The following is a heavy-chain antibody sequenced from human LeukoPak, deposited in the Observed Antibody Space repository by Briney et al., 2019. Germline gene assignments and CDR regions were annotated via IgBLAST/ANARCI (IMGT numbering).Heavy chain of an antibody. J-gene: IGHJ5*02. Sequence: ASVKVSCKASGYTFTGYYMHWVRQAPGQGLEWVGWINPNSGGTNYAQKFQGRVTMTRDTSISTAYMELSRLRSDDTAVYYCARARYSGSYGWFDPWGQGTLVTVSS. CDR2: INPNSGGT. D-gene: IGHD1-26*01. CDR1: GYTFTGYY. CDR3: ARARYSGSYGWFDP. V-gene: IGHV1-2*02.